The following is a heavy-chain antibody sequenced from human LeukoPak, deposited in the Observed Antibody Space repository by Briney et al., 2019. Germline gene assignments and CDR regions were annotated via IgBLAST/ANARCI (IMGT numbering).Heavy chain of an antibody. CDR1: GGSFSGYH. D-gene: IGHD3-9*01. V-gene: IGHV4-34*01. CDR3: ARNGLTGYYPHYSYYYYMDV. J-gene: IGHJ6*03. Sequence: SETLSLTCAVYGGSFSGYHWTWIRQPPGKGLEWIGEINHSGSTNYNPSLKSRVTISEDTSKNQFSLKVSSVTAADTAVYYCARNGLTGYYPHYSYYYYMDVWGKGTTVTVSS. CDR2: INHSGST.